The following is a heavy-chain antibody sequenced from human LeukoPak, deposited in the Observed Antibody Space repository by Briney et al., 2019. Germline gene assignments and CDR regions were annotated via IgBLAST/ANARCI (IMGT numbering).Heavy chain of an antibody. CDR1: GGSISSGGYY. CDR2: IYYSGST. V-gene: IGHV4-31*03. CDR3: AREVVLVAAYYFDY. J-gene: IGHJ4*02. D-gene: IGHD2-15*01. Sequence: SETLSLTCTVSGGSISSGGYYWSWIRQHPGKGLEWIGYIYYSGSTYYNPSLKSRVTISVDMSKNQFSLKLSSVTAADTAVYYCAREVVLVAAYYFDYWGQGTLVTVSS.